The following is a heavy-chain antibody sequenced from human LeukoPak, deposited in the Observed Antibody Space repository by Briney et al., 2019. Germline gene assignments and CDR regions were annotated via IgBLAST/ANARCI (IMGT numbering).Heavy chain of an antibody. V-gene: IGHV1-2*02. Sequence: ASMKVSCKASEYIFTDYYIHWVRQAPGQGLEWMGWINPHSGGTNYAQKFQGRVTMTGDTSISTAYMELSRLISDDTAIYYCARGGDNYDILTQWGQGTLVTVSS. CDR1: EYIFTDYY. CDR3: ARGGDNYDILTQ. CDR2: INPHSGGT. J-gene: IGHJ4*02. D-gene: IGHD3-9*01.